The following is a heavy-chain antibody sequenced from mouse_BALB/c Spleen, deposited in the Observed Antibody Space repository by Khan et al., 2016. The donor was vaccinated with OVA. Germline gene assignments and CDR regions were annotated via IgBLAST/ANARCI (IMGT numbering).Heavy chain of an antibody. J-gene: IGHJ3*01. CDR1: GYTFTNYG. CDR2: INTYTGEP. V-gene: IGHV9-3-1*01. CDR3: ARSNGNYWFAY. D-gene: IGHD2-1*01. Sequence: QIQLVQSGPELKKPGETVKISCKASGYTFTNYGMNWVKQAPGKGLQWMGWINTYTGEPTSADDFKGRFAFSLETSASTAYLQINILKNEDTATYFCARSNGNYWFAYWGQGTLVTVSA.